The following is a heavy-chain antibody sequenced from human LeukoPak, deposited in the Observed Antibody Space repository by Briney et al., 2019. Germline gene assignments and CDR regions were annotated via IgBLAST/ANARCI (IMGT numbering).Heavy chain of an antibody. D-gene: IGHD2-2*01. J-gene: IGHJ4*02. CDR1: GYTFAGYF. CDR2: INPVSGDT. Sequence: GASVKVSCKASGYTFAGYFMHWVRQAPGQGLEWMGWINPVSGDTHYAQKFQARVTMTRDTSISTGYMELSRLRSDDTAVYYCARSSKPDYWGQGTLVTVSS. V-gene: IGHV1-2*02. CDR3: ARSSKPDY.